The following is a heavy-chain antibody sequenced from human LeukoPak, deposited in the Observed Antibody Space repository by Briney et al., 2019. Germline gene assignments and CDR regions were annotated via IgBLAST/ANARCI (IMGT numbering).Heavy chain of an antibody. CDR2: ISADASST. D-gene: IGHD4-17*01. CDR1: GFTFSSYA. V-gene: IGHV3-23*01. J-gene: IGHJ4*02. Sequence: GGSLRLSCAASGFTFSSYAMSWVRQAPGKGLEWVSAISADASSTYYADSVKGPITISRDNSKNTLFLQMNSLRAEDTAVYYCARGAYGDYDYWGQGTLVTVSS. CDR3: ARGAYGDYDY.